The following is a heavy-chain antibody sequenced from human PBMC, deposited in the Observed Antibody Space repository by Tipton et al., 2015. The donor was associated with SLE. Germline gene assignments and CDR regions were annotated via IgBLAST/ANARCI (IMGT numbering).Heavy chain of an antibody. CDR3: ARLISAYDCNFDY. CDR2: AHYSGIT. V-gene: IGHV4-39*07. Sequence: TLSLTCTVSGGSINSYYWGWIRQPPGKGLEWIGSAHYSGITYYNPSLKSRVTISVDTSTNRLSLQLSSVTAADTALYYCARLISAYDCNFDYWGQGTLVTVSS. CDR1: GGSINSYY. J-gene: IGHJ4*02. D-gene: IGHD5-12*01.